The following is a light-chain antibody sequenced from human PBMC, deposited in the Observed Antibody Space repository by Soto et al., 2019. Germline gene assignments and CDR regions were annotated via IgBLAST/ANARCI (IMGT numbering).Light chain of an antibody. CDR1: QGISSH. J-gene: IGKJ5*01. CDR2: AAS. V-gene: IGKV1-9*01. Sequence: IPLTQSPSSLSASVGDRVTITCRASQGISSHLAWYQQKPGKAPKLLIYAASTLQTGVPSRFSGGGSGTDFTLTLSSLQPEDFATYYCQQVNSFPSTFDQGTRLEIK. CDR3: QQVNSFPST.